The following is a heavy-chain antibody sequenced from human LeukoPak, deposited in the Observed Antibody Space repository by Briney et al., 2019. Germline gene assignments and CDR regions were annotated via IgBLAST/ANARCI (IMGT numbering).Heavy chain of an antibody. Sequence: SETLPLTCTVSGGSISGSTYYWGWIRQPPGKGLEWIGSVYYSGRTYYNPSLKSRVTISVDTSKNQFALKLSSVTAADTAVYYSARCPMYYYDSSDYRPIYGMAVWGQGSRSPSP. J-gene: IGHJ6*02. V-gene: IGHV4-39*06. D-gene: IGHD3-22*01. CDR3: ARCPMYYYDSSDYRPIYGMAV. CDR2: VYYSGRT. CDR1: GGSISGSTYY.